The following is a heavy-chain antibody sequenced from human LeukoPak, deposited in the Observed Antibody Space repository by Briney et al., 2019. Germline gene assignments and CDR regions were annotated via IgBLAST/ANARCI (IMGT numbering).Heavy chain of an antibody. CDR2: INHNGDT. V-gene: IGHV4-34*01. CDR1: GGSFTNYY. D-gene: IGHD1/OR15-1a*01. Sequence: SETLSLTCNVSGGSFTNYYWSWIRQTPEKGLEWIGQINHNGDTSYNPSLRSRITLSVDRSKNQFSLKVTSVTAADTGVYYCARGPGTVGLSPWGQGTLVTVSS. CDR3: ARGPGTVGLSP. J-gene: IGHJ5*02.